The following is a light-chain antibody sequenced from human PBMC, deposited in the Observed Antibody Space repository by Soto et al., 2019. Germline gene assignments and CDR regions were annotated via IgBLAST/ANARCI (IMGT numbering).Light chain of an antibody. CDR1: QSVSGY. V-gene: IGKV3-11*01. CDR2: DAS. J-gene: IGKJ1*01. Sequence: EIVLTQSPATLSLSPGERATLSCRASQSVSGYLAWYQQKPGQAPRLLIYDASNRATGIPARFSGSGSGTDFTLTISSLEPGDSATYYCQQYNSYSPTFGQGTKVDIK. CDR3: QQYNSYSPT.